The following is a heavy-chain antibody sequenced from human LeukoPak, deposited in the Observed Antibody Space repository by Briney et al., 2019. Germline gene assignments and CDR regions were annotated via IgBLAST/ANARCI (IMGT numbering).Heavy chain of an antibody. V-gene: IGHV3-33*01. CDR2: IWYDGSNK. Sequence: PGRSLRLSCAASGFTFSSYGMHWVRQAPGKGLEWVAVIWYDGSNKYYADSVKGRFTICRDNSKNTLYLQMNSLRAEDPAVYYCAREDIVVVPAAIVGYYGMDVWGQGTTVTVSS. D-gene: IGHD2-2*02. CDR3: AREDIVVVPAAIVGYYGMDV. J-gene: IGHJ6*02. CDR1: GFTFSSYG.